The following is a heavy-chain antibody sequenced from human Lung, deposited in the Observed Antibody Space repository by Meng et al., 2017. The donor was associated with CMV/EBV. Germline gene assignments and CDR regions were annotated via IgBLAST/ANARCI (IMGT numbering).Heavy chain of an antibody. Sequence: QVQLQESGPGLVKPSEXLSLTCTXSGGSISSYYWSWIRQPPGKGLEWIGYIYYSGSTNYNPSLKSRVTISVDTSKNQFSLKLSSVTAADTAVYYCARGPYDYVWGSYRLGGYYFDDWGQGTLVTVSS. CDR1: GGSISSYY. J-gene: IGHJ4*02. CDR3: ARGPYDYVWGSYRLGGYYFDD. V-gene: IGHV4-59*01. D-gene: IGHD3-16*02. CDR2: IYYSGST.